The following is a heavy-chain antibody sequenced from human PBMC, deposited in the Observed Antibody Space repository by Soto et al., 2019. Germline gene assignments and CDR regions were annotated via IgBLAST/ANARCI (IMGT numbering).Heavy chain of an antibody. CDR1: GFTFSTYS. V-gene: IGHV3-21*01. J-gene: IGHJ6*02. CDR2: ISSSSNYI. D-gene: IGHD2-21*02. CDR3: ARGDEGYYYYAMDV. Sequence: EVLLVESGGGLVKPGGSLRLSCAASGFTFSTYSINWVRQAPGKGLEWVSSISSSSNYIYYADSVRGRFTISRDNAKKSLYLPMSSLRAEDTAVYYCARGDEGYYYYAMDVWGQGTTVTVSS.